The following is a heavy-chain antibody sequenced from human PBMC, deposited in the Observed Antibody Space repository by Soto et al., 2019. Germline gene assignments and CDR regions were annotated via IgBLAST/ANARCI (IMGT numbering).Heavy chain of an antibody. J-gene: IGHJ4*02. V-gene: IGHV3-48*01. CDR3: ARGVGTSGFFL. CDR2: INSGSSVI. D-gene: IGHD2-2*01. CDR1: GFNFRSES. Sequence: EVQLVESGGGLVQPGGSLRLSCVVSGFNFRSESMTWVRQAPGKGPEWVSYINSGSSVIRSADSVKGRFTVFRDNDRDSLYLQMNGQRAEDSTVYYCARGVGTSGFFLWGQGTLGTVSS.